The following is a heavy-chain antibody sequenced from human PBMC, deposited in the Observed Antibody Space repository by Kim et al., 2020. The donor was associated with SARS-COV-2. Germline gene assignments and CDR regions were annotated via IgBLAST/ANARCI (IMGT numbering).Heavy chain of an antibody. CDR2: ISWNSGSI. Sequence: GGSLRLSCAASGFTFDDYAMHWVRQAPGKGLEWVSGISWNSGSIGYADSVKGRFTISRDNAKNSLYLQMNSLRAEDTALYYCATLAYCGGDCYSGRFDFDYWGQGTLVTVSS. D-gene: IGHD2-21*01. J-gene: IGHJ4*02. CDR1: GFTFDDYA. CDR3: ATLAYCGGDCYSGRFDFDY. V-gene: IGHV3-9*01.